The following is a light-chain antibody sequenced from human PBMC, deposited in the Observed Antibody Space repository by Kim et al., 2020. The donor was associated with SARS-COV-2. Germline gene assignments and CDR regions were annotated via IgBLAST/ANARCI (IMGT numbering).Light chain of an antibody. V-gene: IGKV1-33*01. J-gene: IGKJ4*01. Sequence: AFVGDRVTITCQASQDISNFLSLYQQKPGKAPKLLINDASTLDTGVPSRFSGSGSGTHFTFTISSLQPEDVATYYCQQYNSLPLSFGGGTKVDIK. CDR1: QDISNF. CDR2: DAS. CDR3: QQYNSLPLS.